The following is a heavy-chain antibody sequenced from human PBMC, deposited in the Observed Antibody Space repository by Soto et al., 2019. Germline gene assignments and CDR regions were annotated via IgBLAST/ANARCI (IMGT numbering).Heavy chain of an antibody. V-gene: IGHV4-59*01. CDR3: AREANWGSGFDY. CDR1: GGSISSYY. Sequence: SETLSLTCTVSGGSISSYYWSWIWQPPGKGLEWIGYIYYSGSTNYNPSLKSRVTISVDTSKNQFSLKLSSVTAADTAVYYCAREANWGSGFDYWGQGTLVTVSS. D-gene: IGHD7-27*01. J-gene: IGHJ4*02. CDR2: IYYSGST.